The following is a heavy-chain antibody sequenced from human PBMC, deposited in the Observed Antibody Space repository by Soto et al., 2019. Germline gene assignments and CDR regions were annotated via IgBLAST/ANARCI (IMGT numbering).Heavy chain of an antibody. CDR1: GFTFSSYA. CDR2: ISSNGSST. V-gene: IGHV3-74*01. D-gene: IGHD3-9*01. Sequence: PGGCLRLSCAASGFTFSSYAMSWVRQAPGKGLEWVSGISSNGSSTTYADSVKGRFTISRDNAKNTLFLQMNSLRAEDTAVYYCAREALYYDILTDYYISCFGYWGQGTLVTVSS. J-gene: IGHJ4*02. CDR3: AREALYYDILTDYYISCFGY.